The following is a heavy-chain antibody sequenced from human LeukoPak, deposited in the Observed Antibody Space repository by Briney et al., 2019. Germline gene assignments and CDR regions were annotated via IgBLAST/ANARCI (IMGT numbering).Heavy chain of an antibody. Sequence: PSETLSLTCTVSGGSISSSTYYWSWIRQPPGKGLEWIGTIYYSGSTYYNPSVKSRVTLSLDTSKNQLSLKLSSVTAADTAVSYCARLSHYSDSSGYYVGSYFFDYWGQGTLVTVSS. CDR1: GGSISSSTYY. J-gene: IGHJ4*02. CDR3: ARLSHYSDSSGYYVGSYFFDY. V-gene: IGHV4-39*01. CDR2: IYYSGST. D-gene: IGHD3-22*01.